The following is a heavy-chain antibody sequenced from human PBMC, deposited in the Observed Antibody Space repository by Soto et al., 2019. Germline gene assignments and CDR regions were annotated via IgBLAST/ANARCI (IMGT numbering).Heavy chain of an antibody. CDR3: VQGASTAHQPLDS. J-gene: IGHJ4*02. Sequence: ESGGGMVQPGRSLRLSCAASGFFFRNFGMHWVRRAPGKGLEWVAAISGDGNDKYYPDSMKGRFTISRDNFNNTLYLQLNSLRPEDTAVYHCVQGASTAHQPLDSWGQGVLVTVSS. D-gene: IGHD1-26*01. V-gene: IGHV3-30*03. CDR2: ISGDGNDK. CDR1: GFFFRNFG.